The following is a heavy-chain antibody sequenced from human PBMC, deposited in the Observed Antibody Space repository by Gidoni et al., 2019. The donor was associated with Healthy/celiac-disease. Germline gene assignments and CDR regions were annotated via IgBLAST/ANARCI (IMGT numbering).Heavy chain of an antibody. V-gene: IGHV4-61*02. CDR3: AREFCSGGSCYPGAFDI. Sequence: QVQLQESGPGLVKPSQTLSLTCTVSGGSISSGSYYWSWIRQPAGKGLEWIGRIYTSGSTNYNPSLKSRVTISVDTSKNQFSLKLSSVTAADTAVYYCAREFCSGGSCYPGAFDIWGQGTMVTVSS. J-gene: IGHJ3*02. CDR1: GGSISSGSYY. D-gene: IGHD2-15*01. CDR2: IYTSGST.